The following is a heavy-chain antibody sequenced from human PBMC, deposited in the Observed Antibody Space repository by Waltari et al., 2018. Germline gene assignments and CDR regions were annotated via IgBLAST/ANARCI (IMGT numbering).Heavy chain of an antibody. V-gene: IGHV1-3*01. CDR2: INAGNGNT. J-gene: IGHJ1*01. D-gene: IGHD6-19*01. CDR1: GYTFTSYA. CDR3: ATVGSSGWTPFQH. Sequence: QVQLVQSGAEVKKPGASVKVSCKASGYTFTSYAMHWVRQAPGQRLEWMGWINAGNGNTKYSQKFQGRVTITADTSTDTAYMELSSLRSEDTAVYYCATVGSSGWTPFQHWGQGTLVTVSS.